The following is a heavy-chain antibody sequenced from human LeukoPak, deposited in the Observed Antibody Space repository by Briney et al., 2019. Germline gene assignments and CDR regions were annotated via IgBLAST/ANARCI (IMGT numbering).Heavy chain of an antibody. V-gene: IGHV4-61*02. D-gene: IGHD2-2*01. CDR3: ATRLGYCSSTSCDDLGYYYYYMDV. CDR1: GGSISSGSYY. Sequence: SQTLSLTCAVSGGSISSGSYYWSWIRQPAGKRLEWIGRIYTSGSTDYNPSLKSRVTISVDTSKNHFSLKLSSVTAADTAVYYCATRLGYCSSTSCDDLGYYYYYMDVWGKGTTVTVSS. CDR2: IYTSGST. J-gene: IGHJ6*03.